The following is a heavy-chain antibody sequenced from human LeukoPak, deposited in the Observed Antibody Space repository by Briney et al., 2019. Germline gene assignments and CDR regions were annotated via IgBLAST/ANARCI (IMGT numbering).Heavy chain of an antibody. V-gene: IGHV4-34*01. CDR3: ARAPGAALD. J-gene: IGHJ4*02. CDR2: IYHSGNT. Sequence: PSETLSLTCAVYGGSFSGYYWSWIRQPPGKGLEWIGEIYHSGNTNYSPSLKSRVTISVDTSKNQFSLKLNSVTAADTAVYYCARAPGAALDWGQGTLVTVSS. CDR1: GGSFSGYY. D-gene: IGHD2-15*01.